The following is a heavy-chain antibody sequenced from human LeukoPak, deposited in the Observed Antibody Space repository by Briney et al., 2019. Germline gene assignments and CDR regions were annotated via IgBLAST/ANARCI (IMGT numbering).Heavy chain of an antibody. D-gene: IGHD6-19*01. J-gene: IGHJ4*02. Sequence: SVKVSCKASGGTFSSYAISWVRQAPGQGLEWMGGIIPIFGTANYAQKFQGRVTITTDESTSTAYMELSSLRSEDTAVYYCARTIRQWLDPFDYWGQGTLVTVSS. V-gene: IGHV1-69*05. CDR2: IIPIFGTA. CDR1: GGTFSSYA. CDR3: ARTIRQWLDPFDY.